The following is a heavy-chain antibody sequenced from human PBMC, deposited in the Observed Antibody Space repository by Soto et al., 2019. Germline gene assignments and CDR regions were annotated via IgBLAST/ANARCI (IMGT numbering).Heavy chain of an antibody. J-gene: IGHJ3*02. CDR2: IYYSGSP. CDR3: ARDSRTATNI. D-gene: IGHD5-18*01. Sequence: QVQLQESGPGLVKPSQTLSLTCTVSGGSISSGGYYWSWIRQHPGKGLEWIGYIYYSGSPSYIPTLKGRITISVDTSKNQFSLKLSSVTAADTAVYYCARDSRTATNIWGQGTMVTVSS. V-gene: IGHV4-31*03. CDR1: GGSISSGGYY.